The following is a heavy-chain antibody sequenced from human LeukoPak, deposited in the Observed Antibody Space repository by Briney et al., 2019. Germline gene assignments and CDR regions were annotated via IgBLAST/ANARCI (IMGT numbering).Heavy chain of an antibody. CDR1: GGSISNYY. CDR3: ARDRESPGV. Sequence: SETLSLTCTVSGGSISNYYWSWIRQPPGRGLEWIGYIYYTGTTNYNPSLKSRVTISADTSKNQFSLKLSSVTAADTAVYYCARDRESPGVWGQGTLVTVSS. CDR2: IYYTGTT. V-gene: IGHV4-59*01. J-gene: IGHJ4*02.